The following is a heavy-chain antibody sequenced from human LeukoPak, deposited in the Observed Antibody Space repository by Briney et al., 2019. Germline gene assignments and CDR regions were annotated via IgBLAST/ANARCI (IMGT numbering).Heavy chain of an antibody. V-gene: IGHV3-30*04. Sequence: GGSLRLSCAASGFTFSSYAMHWVRQAPGKGLEWVAVIPYDGSNKYYADSVKGRFTISRDNSKSTLYLQMNSLRAEDTAVYYCARDVNKVVVSTFDYWGQGTLVTVSS. CDR2: IPYDGSNK. D-gene: IGHD3-22*01. J-gene: IGHJ4*02. CDR1: GFTFSSYA. CDR3: ARDVNKVVVSTFDY.